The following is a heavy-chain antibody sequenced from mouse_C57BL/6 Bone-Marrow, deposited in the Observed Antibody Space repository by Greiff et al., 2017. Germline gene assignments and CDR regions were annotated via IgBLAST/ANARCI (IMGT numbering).Heavy chain of an antibody. D-gene: IGHD1-1*01. CDR3: ARETVVDWYFDV. V-gene: IGHV1-19*01. CDR2: INPYNGGT. Sequence: EVKLMESGPVLVKPGASVKMSCKASGYTFTDYYMNWVKQSNGKSLEWIGVINPYNGGTSYNQKFKGKATLTVDKSSSTAYMQLNSLTSEDSAVYYCARETVVDWYFDVWGTGTTVTVSS. CDR1: GYTFTDYY. J-gene: IGHJ1*03.